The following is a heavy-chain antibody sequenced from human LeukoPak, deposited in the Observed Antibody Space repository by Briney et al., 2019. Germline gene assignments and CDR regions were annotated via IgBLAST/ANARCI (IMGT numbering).Heavy chain of an antibody. V-gene: IGHV1-2*06. Sequence: ASVKVSCKASGYTFTGYYMHWVRQAPGQGLEWMGRINPNSGGTNYAQKFQGRVTMTRDTSISTAYMELSRLRSDDTAVYYCARDRAQQLVPYYYYGMDVWGQGTTVTVSS. J-gene: IGHJ6*02. CDR2: INPNSGGT. CDR3: ARDRAQQLVPYYYYGMDV. CDR1: GYTFTGYY. D-gene: IGHD6-13*01.